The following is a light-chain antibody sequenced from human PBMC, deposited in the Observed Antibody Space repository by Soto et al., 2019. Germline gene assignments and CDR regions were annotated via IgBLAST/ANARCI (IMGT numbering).Light chain of an antibody. V-gene: IGKV3-20*01. CDR2: GAS. CDR3: QQYGSSPPWT. CDR1: QSVSSNY. J-gene: IGKJ1*01. Sequence: EIVLTQSPGTLSLSPGERATLSCRASQSVSSNYLAWYQQKPGQAPGLLIYGASTRATGIPDRFSGSGSGTDFTLTISSLEPEDFAVYYCQQYGSSPPWTFGQGTKVELK.